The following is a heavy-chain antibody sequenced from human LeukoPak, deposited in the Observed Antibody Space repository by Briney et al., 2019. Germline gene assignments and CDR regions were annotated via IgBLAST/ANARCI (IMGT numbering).Heavy chain of an antibody. V-gene: IGHV4-59*01. D-gene: IGHD5-24*01. J-gene: IGHJ4*02. CDR2: IYYSGST. Sequence: SEILSLTCTVSGGSISSYYWSWIRQPPGKGLEWIEYIYYSGSTNYNPSLKSRVTISVDTSKNQFSLKLSSVTAADTAVYYCARADLRWLQTFDYWGQGTLVTVSS. CDR1: GGSISSYY. CDR3: ARADLRWLQTFDY.